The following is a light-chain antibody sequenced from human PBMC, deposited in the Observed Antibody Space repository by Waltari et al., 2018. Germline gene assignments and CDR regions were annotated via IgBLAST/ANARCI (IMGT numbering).Light chain of an antibody. V-gene: IGKV1-39*01. J-gene: IGKJ1*01. CDR1: QRISSY. CDR2: AAS. Sequence: DIQMTQSPSSLSASVGDRVTITCRASQRISSYLNSYQQKPGKAPKLLIYAASSLQSGVPSRFSGSGSGTDVTLTISSLQPEDVATYYCQQSYRTPWTFGQVTKVEIK. CDR3: QQSYRTPWT.